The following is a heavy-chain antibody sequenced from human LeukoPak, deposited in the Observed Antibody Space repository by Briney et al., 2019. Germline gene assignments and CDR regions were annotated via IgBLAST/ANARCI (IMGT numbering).Heavy chain of an antibody. CDR3: ARTRATYQYGSSGYYARFDAFDI. Sequence: GSGPPLVKPTQTLTLTCTFSGFSLPTSGVGVGWIRQPPGKALEWLALIYWNDDKPYSPSLRSRLTITKDTSKNQVVLTMTNMDPVDTARYYRARTRATYQYGSSGYYARFDAFDIWGPGTMVTVSS. J-gene: IGHJ3*02. V-gene: IGHV2-5*01. D-gene: IGHD3-22*01. CDR1: GFSLPTSGVG. CDR2: IYWNDDK.